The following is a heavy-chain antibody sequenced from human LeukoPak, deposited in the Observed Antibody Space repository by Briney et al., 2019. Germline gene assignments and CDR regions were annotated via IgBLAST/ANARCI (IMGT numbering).Heavy chain of an antibody. CDR3: LPLLSRPYVEDGFDI. Sequence: GGSLRLSCIASGFTFSDYYMSWIRQAPGKGLEWVSYISSSSSYTKYADSVKGRFTISRDNARNSLYLQMNSLRAEDTAVYYCLPLLSRPYVEDGFDIWGQGTMVTVSS. CDR2: ISSSSSYT. CDR1: GFTFSDYY. D-gene: IGHD2/OR15-2a*01. J-gene: IGHJ3*02. V-gene: IGHV3-11*06.